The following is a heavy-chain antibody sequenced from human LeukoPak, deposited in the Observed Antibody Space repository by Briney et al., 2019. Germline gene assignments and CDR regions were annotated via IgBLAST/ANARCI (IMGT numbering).Heavy chain of an antibody. Sequence: GGSLRLSCAASGFNFRNYPMHWVRQAPGKGLEYVSAIGGNGDTTYYEDSVKGRVTISRDNSKDTLYLQLSSLRVEDTAVYYCVKDEGYCSSVSCSPSYWGQGTLVTVSS. D-gene: IGHD2-2*01. CDR2: IGGNGDTT. CDR3: VKDEGYCSSVSCSPSY. V-gene: IGHV3-64D*06. J-gene: IGHJ4*02. CDR1: GFNFRNYP.